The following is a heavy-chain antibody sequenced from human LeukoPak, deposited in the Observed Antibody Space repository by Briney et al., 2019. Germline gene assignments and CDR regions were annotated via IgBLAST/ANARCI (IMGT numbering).Heavy chain of an antibody. J-gene: IGHJ4*02. V-gene: IGHV3-48*03. CDR1: GFTFSSYE. CDR3: AKRIQSAMATGY. Sequence: GGSLRLSCAASGFTFSSYEMNWVRQAPGKGLEWVSCISNSGSTIYYADSVKGRFTISRDNSKNTLYLQMNSLRAEDTAVYYCAKRIQSAMATGYWGQGTLVTVSS. CDR2: ISNSGSTI. D-gene: IGHD5-18*01.